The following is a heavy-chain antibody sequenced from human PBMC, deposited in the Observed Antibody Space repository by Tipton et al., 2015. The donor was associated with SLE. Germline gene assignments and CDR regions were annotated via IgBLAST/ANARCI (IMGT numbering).Heavy chain of an antibody. CDR1: GYDFSAYW. D-gene: IGHD3-3*01. V-gene: IGHV5-51*01. CDR3: SRRDDFWSGGCFDY. Sequence: VQLVQSGAEVRKPGDSLKISCTGSGYDFSAYWIGWVRQVPGKGLEWMGMIFVGDSDSRYSPSFQGQITVSADKSTGTAYLQWNSLMASDAAIYYCSRRDDFWSGGCFDYWGQGTRVAVSS. J-gene: IGHJ4*02. CDR2: IFVGDSDS.